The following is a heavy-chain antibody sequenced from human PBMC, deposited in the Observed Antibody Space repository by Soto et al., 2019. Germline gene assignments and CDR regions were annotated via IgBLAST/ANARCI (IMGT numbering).Heavy chain of an antibody. CDR3: ARVVDYSNYEYYYMDV. D-gene: IGHD4-4*01. CDR2: IYYSGST. Sequence: SETMSLTCTVSGGYISSYYWSWIRQQTGKGLEWIGYIYYSGSTNYNPSLKSRVTISVDTSKNQFSLKLSSVTAADTAVYYCARVVDYSNYEYYYMDVWGKGTTVTVSS. CDR1: GGYISSYY. V-gene: IGHV4-59*01. J-gene: IGHJ6*03.